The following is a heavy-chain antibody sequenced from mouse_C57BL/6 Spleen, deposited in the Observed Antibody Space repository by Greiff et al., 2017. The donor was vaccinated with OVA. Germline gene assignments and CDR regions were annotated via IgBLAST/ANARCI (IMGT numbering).Heavy chain of an antibody. V-gene: IGHV2-2*01. D-gene: IGHD2-2*01. CDR3: ASLLWLRGAMDY. CDR2: IWSGGST. CDR1: GFSLTSYG. J-gene: IGHJ4*01. Sequence: VHLVESGPGLVQPSQSLSITCTVSGFSLTSYGVHWVRQSPGKGLEWLGVIWSGGSTDYNAAFISRLSISKDNSKSQVFFKMNSLQADDTAIYYCASLLWLRGAMDYWGQGTSVTVSS.